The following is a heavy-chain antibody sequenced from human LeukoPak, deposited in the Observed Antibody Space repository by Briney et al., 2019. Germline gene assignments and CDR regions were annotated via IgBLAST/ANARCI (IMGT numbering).Heavy chain of an antibody. J-gene: IGHJ5*02. CDR3: ARGGAVPAANNWFDP. V-gene: IGHV3-48*03. Sequence: PGGSLRLSCAASGFTFSSYEMNWVRQAPGKGLEWVSYISSSGSTIYYADSVKGRFTISRDNAKNSLYLQMNSLRAEDTAVYHCARGGAVPAANNWFDPWGQGTLVTVSS. D-gene: IGHD2-2*01. CDR1: GFTFSSYE. CDR2: ISSSGSTI.